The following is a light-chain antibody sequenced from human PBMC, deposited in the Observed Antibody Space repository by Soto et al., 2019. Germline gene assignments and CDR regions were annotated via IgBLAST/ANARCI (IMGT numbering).Light chain of an antibody. J-gene: IGKJ5*01. V-gene: IGKV3-20*01. CDR3: QQHGSSTIS. Sequence: EIVVTQSPGTLSLSPGERATLSCRASQSLSRNCLAWYQQKPGKAPRLLTYGASSRATGIPDRFSGSGSGTHFNLPTSRLESQGYKVYSCQQHGSSTISFGQGTRLETK. CDR2: GAS. CDR1: QSLSRNC.